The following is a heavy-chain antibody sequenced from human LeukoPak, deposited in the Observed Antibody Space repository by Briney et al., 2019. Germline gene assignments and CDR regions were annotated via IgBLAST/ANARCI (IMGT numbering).Heavy chain of an antibody. J-gene: IGHJ3*02. CDR1: GFTFSSYG. Sequence: GGSLRLSCAASGFTFSSYGMHWVRQAPGKGLEWVAFIRYDGGNKYYADSVKGRFTISRDNSKNTLYLQMNSLRAEDTAVYYCAKAYFYYSGGSCYYPDAFDIWGQGTMVTVSS. CDR2: IRYDGGNK. D-gene: IGHD2-15*01. V-gene: IGHV3-30*02. CDR3: AKAYFYYSGGSCYYPDAFDI.